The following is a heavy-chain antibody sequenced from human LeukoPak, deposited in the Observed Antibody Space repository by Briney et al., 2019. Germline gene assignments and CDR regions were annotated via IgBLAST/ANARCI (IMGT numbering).Heavy chain of an antibody. Sequence: SVPVSCKASGCTFTSYDINWLRQATGQGREWMGWMNPNSGNTGYAQKFQGRVTMTRNTSISTAYMELSSLRSEDTAVYHCAIGSKSGGGATLSPNYYYMDVWGKGTTVTVSS. V-gene: IGHV1-8*01. J-gene: IGHJ6*03. CDR3: AIGSKSGGGATLSPNYYYMDV. CDR2: MNPNSGNT. CDR1: GCTFTSYD. D-gene: IGHD1-26*01.